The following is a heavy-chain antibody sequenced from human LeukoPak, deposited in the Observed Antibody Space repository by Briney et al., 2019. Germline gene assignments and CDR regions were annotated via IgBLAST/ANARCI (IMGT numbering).Heavy chain of an antibody. J-gene: IGHJ4*02. CDR1: GFTFSRHG. V-gene: IGHV3-30*02. CDR2: IRYDGSDK. D-gene: IGHD6-19*01. Sequence: GGSLRLSCAASGFTFSRHGMHWVRQAPGKGLEWVAFIRYDGSDKYYADSVKGRFTISRDNAKNSLYLQMNSLRAEDTAVYYCARGAVDALDYWGQGTLVTVSS. CDR3: ARGAVDALDY.